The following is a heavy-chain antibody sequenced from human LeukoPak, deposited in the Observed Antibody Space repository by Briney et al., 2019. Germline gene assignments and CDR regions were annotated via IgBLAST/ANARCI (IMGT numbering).Heavy chain of an antibody. Sequence: GGSLRLSCAVSGFTFSSYGMHWVRQAPGKGLEWVAVISNDGSNKYYADSVKGRFTISRDNSKNTLYLQMNSLRAEDTAVYYCAKDHLSIAAAGTGIWFDPWGQGTLVTVSS. CDR1: GFTFSSYG. D-gene: IGHD6-13*01. J-gene: IGHJ5*02. V-gene: IGHV3-30*18. CDR2: ISNDGSNK. CDR3: AKDHLSIAAAGTGIWFDP.